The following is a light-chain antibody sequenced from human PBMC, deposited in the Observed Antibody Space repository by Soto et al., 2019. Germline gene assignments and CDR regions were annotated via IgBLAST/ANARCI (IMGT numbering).Light chain of an antibody. CDR1: QDITNN. Sequence: DIQMTQSPTSLSASVGDRVTISCQASQDITNNLNWYQQKPGKAPKLLIYYASNLKTGVPSRFSGSGSGTDFTFTISSLQPEDIATYYCQQYDNLALTFGPGTKVDIK. J-gene: IGKJ3*01. CDR3: QQYDNLALT. V-gene: IGKV1-33*01. CDR2: YAS.